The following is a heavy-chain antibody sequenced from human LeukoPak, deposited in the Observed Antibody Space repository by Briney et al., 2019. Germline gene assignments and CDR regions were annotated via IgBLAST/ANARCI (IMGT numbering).Heavy chain of an antibody. CDR1: GFSVSEYY. CDR2: ITRENWI. D-gene: IGHD3-22*01. CDR3: ARGLHLDSSGSLYY. Sequence: PGGSLRLSFPAPGFSVSEYYLTWVRQAPGKGLEWISYITRENWIYYSDSVKGRFTISRDHAKNSVYLEMNSLRADDTAVYYCARGLHLDSSGSLYYWGQGTLVTVSS. V-gene: IGHV3-69-1*01. J-gene: IGHJ4*02.